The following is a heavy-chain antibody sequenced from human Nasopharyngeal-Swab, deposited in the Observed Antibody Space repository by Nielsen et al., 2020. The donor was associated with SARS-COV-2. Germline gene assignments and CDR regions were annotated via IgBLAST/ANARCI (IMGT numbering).Heavy chain of an antibody. CDR3: ARDRRNSGSYYPAAYYYYGMDV. J-gene: IGHJ6*02. CDR2: TYYRSKWYN. V-gene: IGHV6-1*01. D-gene: IGHD1-26*01. Sequence: WIRQSPSRGLEWLGRTYYRSKWYNDYAVSVKSRITINPDTFKNQFSLQLNSVTPEDTAVYYCARDRRNSGSYYPAAYYYYGMDVWGQGTTVTVSS.